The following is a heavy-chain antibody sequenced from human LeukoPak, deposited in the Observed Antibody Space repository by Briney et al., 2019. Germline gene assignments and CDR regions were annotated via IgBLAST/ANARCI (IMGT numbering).Heavy chain of an antibody. D-gene: IGHD3-10*01. CDR2: IKQDGSEK. CDR1: GFTFSIYW. J-gene: IGHJ5*02. CDR3: ARGMVPRTGYYGSGSYYNVRWFDP. V-gene: IGHV3-7*03. Sequence: GGSLRLSCAASGFTFSIYWMSWLRQATGKGLEWVANIKQDGSEKYYVDSVKGRFTISRDNAKNSLYLQMNSLRAEDTAVYYCARGMVPRTGYYGSGSYYNVRWFDPWGQGTLVTVSS.